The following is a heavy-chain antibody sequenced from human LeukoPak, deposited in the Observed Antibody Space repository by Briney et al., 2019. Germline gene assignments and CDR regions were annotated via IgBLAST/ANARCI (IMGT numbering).Heavy chain of an antibody. V-gene: IGHV4-39*07. CDR2: IYYSGST. CDR1: GGSISSTYY. Sequence: PSETLSLTCTVSGGSISSTYYWGWIRQPPGKGLEWIGSIYYSGSTYYNPSLRGRVTISVDTSKNQFSLKLSSVTAADTGVYYCTSSDSGTYLDAFDIWGQGTMVTVSS. D-gene: IGHD1-26*01. J-gene: IGHJ3*02. CDR3: TSSDSGTYLDAFDI.